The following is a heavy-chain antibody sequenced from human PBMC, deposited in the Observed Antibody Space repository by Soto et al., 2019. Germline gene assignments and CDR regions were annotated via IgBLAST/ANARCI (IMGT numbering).Heavy chain of an antibody. V-gene: IGHV3-74*01. D-gene: IGHD3-22*01. J-gene: IGHJ4*02. CDR3: ARDPTYFYDSSGYYDY. Sequence: EVQLVESGGGLVQPGGSLRLSCAASGFTFSSYWMHWVRQAPGKGLVWVSRINSDGSSTSYADSVKGRFTISRDNAKNTLYLHMNSMRVEDTAVYYCARDPTYFYDSSGYYDYWGQGTLVTVSS. CDR1: GFTFSSYW. CDR2: INSDGSST.